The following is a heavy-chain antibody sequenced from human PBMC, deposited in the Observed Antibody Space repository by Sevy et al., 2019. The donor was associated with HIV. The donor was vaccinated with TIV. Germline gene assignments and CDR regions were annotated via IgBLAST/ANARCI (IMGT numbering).Heavy chain of an antibody. Sequence: ASVKVSCKAYGYTLSNYYMHWVRQAPGQGLEWMGWINPNRGGTNYAHTFQGRVTMTRDTSISTAYMELSSLRSDDTAIYYCARGMSAYLLANGMDVWGQGSTVTVSS. V-gene: IGHV1-2*07. CDR2: INPNRGGT. J-gene: IGHJ6*02. CDR3: ARGMSAYLLANGMDV. D-gene: IGHD3-3*01. CDR1: GYTLSNYY.